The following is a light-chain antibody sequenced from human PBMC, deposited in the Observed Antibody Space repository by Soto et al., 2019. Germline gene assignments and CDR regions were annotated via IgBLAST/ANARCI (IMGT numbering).Light chain of an antibody. CDR2: AAS. V-gene: IGKV1-9*01. CDR3: QQLNTYPYS. J-gene: IGKJ2*03. Sequence: DIQLTQSPSFLSVSVGDRVTITCRANQGIKSYLAWFQQKPGQAPRLLIYAASTLQSGVPSRFSGSGSGTEFTLTVNSLQPEDFATYYCQQLNTYPYSFGPGTKLEIK. CDR1: QGIKSY.